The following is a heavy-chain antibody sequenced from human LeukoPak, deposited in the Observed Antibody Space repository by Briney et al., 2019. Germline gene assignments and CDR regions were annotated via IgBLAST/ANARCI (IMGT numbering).Heavy chain of an antibody. V-gene: IGHV1-18*01. J-gene: IGHJ4*02. Sequence: ASVKVSCKASGYTFTTYGFTWVRQAPGQGLEWMGWISAYNGNTNYAQKFQGRVTMTRDTSISTAYMKLSRLRSDDTAVYYCARDGSGWYDYWGQGTLVTVSS. CDR3: ARDGSGWYDY. CDR2: ISAYNGNT. CDR1: GYTFTTYG. D-gene: IGHD6-19*01.